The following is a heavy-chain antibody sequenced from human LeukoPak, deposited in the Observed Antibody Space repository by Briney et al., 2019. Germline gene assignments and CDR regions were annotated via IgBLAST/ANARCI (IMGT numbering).Heavy chain of an antibody. CDR1: GGSISSSRYY. J-gene: IGHJ5*02. D-gene: IGHD3-10*01. Sequence: PSETLSLTCTVSGGSISSSRYYWGWIRQPPGKGLEWIGSIYYSGSTYYNPSLKSRVTISVDTSKNQFSLKLSSVTAADTAVYYCARLADITMVRGVGWFDPWGQGTLVTVSS. CDR3: ARLADITMVRGVGWFDP. V-gene: IGHV4-39*01. CDR2: IYYSGST.